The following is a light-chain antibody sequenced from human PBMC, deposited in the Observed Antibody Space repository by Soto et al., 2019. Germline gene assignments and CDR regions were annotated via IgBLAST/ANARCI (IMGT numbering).Light chain of an antibody. CDR1: SSDVGAYNY. Sequence: QSALTQPASVSGSPGQSITISCTGTSSDVGAYNYVSWYQQYPGKAPKLMISVVSNRPSGVSNRFSGSKSGNMASLTISGLQAEDEADYYCSSYSSSNIWVFGGGTKLTVL. V-gene: IGLV2-14*01. CDR2: VVS. CDR3: SSYSSSNIWV. J-gene: IGLJ3*02.